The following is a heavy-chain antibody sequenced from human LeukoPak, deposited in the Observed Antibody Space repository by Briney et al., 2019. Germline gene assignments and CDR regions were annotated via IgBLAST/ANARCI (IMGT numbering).Heavy chain of an antibody. CDR2: IKQDGSEK. CDR3: ARDQGDYVC. Sequence: GGSLRLSCAASGFTSSSYWMSWVRQAPGRGLEWVANIKQDGSEKYYVDSVKGRFTISRDNAKNSLYLQMNSLRAEDTAVYYCARDQGDYVCWGQGTLVAVSS. J-gene: IGHJ4*02. D-gene: IGHD3-16*01. V-gene: IGHV3-7*01. CDR1: GFTSSSYW.